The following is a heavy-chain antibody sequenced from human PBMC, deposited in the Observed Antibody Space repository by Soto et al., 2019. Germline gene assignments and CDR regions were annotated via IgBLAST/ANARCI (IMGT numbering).Heavy chain of an antibody. D-gene: IGHD3-16*01. Sequence: QLQLQESGSGLVKPSQTLSLTCAVSGGSLITGGYSWSWIRQPPGKGLEWIGYIYHSGSTYYNPSLKSRVTISVDRSKNQFSLKLTSVTAADTAVYYCAGPFYDWGGGFDIWGQGTVVTVSS. CDR3: AGPFYDWGGGFDI. J-gene: IGHJ3*02. CDR2: IYHSGST. CDR1: GGSLITGGYS. V-gene: IGHV4-30-2*01.